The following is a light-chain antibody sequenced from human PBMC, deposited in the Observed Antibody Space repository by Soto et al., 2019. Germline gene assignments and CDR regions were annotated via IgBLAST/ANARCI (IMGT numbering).Light chain of an antibody. CDR2: AAS. Sequence: DIQMTQSPSTLSASIGDRVTITCRASQNINNWIAWYQQKPGKAPKSLIYAASNLQSGVPSKFSGSRSGTDFTLTISSLQPEDFATYFCQQYHSFPQTFGQGTKVDIK. V-gene: IGKV1D-16*01. CDR3: QQYHSFPQT. CDR1: QNINNW. J-gene: IGKJ1*01.